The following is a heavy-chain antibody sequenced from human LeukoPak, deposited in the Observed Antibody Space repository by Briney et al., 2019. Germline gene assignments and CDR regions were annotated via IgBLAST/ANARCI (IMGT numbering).Heavy chain of an antibody. V-gene: IGHV1-46*01. CDR2: INPSGGST. D-gene: IGHD3-9*01. CDR3: AAVGRHFDQPYYYYYMDV. CDR1: GYTFTSYY. Sequence: GASVKVSCKASGYTFTSYYMHWVRQAPGQGLEWMGIINPSGGSTSYAQKFQGRVTMTRDMSTSTVYMELSSLRSEDTAVYYCAAVGRHFDQPYYYYYMDVWGKGTTVTISS. J-gene: IGHJ6*03.